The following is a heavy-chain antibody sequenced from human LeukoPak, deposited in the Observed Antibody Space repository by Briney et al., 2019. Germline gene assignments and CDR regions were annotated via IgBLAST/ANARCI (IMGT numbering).Heavy chain of an antibody. CDR1: GFTFSSYG. Sequence: QPGGSLRLSCAASGFTFSSYGMHWVRQAPGKGLEWVAVISYDGSNKYYADSVKGRFTISRDNSKNTLYLQMNSLRADDTAVYYCVREFYYRSGRGWFDPWGQGTLVTVSS. D-gene: IGHD6-25*01. CDR2: ISYDGSNK. CDR3: VREFYYRSGRGWFDP. V-gene: IGHV3-30*03. J-gene: IGHJ5*02.